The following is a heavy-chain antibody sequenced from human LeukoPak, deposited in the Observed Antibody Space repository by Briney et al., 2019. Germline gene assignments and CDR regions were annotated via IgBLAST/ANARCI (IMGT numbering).Heavy chain of an antibody. V-gene: IGHV3-64*04. D-gene: IGHD6-13*01. Sequence: GGSLRLSCSASGFTFSSYAMHWVRQAPGKGLEYVSTISGNGGSTYYADSVKGRFTISRDNSKNTLYLQMNSLRAEDTAVYYCAKIAAAGQLDYWGQGTLVTVSS. CDR3: AKIAAAGQLDY. CDR2: ISGNGGST. CDR1: GFTFSSYA. J-gene: IGHJ4*02.